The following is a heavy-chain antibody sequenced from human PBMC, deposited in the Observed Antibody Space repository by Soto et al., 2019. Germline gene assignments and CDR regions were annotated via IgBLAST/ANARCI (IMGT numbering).Heavy chain of an antibody. V-gene: IGHV4-59*12. Sequence: SETLSLTCTVSGGSISSYYWTWIRQPPGKGLEWIGYIYYSGSTNYNPSLKSRVTISVATSKTQFSLKLSSVTAADTAVYYCARGGGSGSQHHDYWGQGTLVTVSS. CDR3: ARGGGSGSQHHDY. J-gene: IGHJ4*02. CDR2: IYYSGST. D-gene: IGHD3-10*01. CDR1: GGSISSYY.